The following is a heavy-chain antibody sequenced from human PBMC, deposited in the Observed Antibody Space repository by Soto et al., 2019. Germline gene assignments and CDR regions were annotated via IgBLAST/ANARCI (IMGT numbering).Heavy chain of an antibody. Sequence: QVQLVESGGGVVQPGRSLRLSCAASGFTFSSYGMHWVRQAPGKGLEWVAVISYDGSNKSYADSVKGRFTISRDNSKNTLYLQMKSLRAADTAVYYCAPKQYGSVTLYYYYYYGIDVWGQGTKVTVSS. CDR3: APKQYGSVTLYYYYYYGIDV. CDR2: ISYDGSNK. V-gene: IGHV3-30*03. J-gene: IGHJ6*02. CDR1: GFTFSSYG. D-gene: IGHD3-10*01.